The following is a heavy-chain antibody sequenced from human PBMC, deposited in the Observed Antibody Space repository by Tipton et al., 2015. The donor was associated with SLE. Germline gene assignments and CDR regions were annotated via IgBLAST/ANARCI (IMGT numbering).Heavy chain of an antibody. CDR3: AKGPGWQPLFFDY. CDR1: GFTFSSYA. CDR2: ISGSGGST. J-gene: IGHJ4*02. V-gene: IGHV3-23*01. D-gene: IGHD2-15*01. Sequence: SLRLSCAASGFTFSSYAMSWVRQAPGKGLEWVSAISGSGGSTYYADSVKGRFTISRDNSKNTLYLQMNSLRAEDTAVYYCAKGPGWQPLFFDYWGQGTLVTVSS.